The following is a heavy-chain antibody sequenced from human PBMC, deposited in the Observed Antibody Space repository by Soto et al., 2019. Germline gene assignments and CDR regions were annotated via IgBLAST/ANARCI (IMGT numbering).Heavy chain of an antibody. V-gene: IGHV3-33*01. Sequence: GGSLRLSCAASGFTFSSYGMHWVRQAPGKGLEWVAVIWYDGSNKYYADSVKGRFTISRDNSKNTLYLQMNSLRAEDTAVYYCARVPSSTSCYQMESCYYYGMDVWGQGTTVTVSS. J-gene: IGHJ6*02. D-gene: IGHD2-2*01. CDR2: IWYDGSNK. CDR3: ARVPSSTSCYQMESCYYYGMDV. CDR1: GFTFSSYG.